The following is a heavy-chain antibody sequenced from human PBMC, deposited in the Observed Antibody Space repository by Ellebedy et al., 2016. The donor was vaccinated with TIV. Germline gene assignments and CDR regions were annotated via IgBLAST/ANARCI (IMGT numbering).Heavy chain of an antibody. V-gene: IGHV3-48*02. CDR1: GFTFNSHA. J-gene: IGHJ4*01. CDR3: ARDIPNWALDY. CDR2: INAGANAI. Sequence: GESLKISCAASGFTFNSHAMNWVRQAPGKGLEWVSYINAGANAIYYADSMKGRFTISRDNAKNSLYLEMSSLRDEDTAVYYCARDIPNWALDYWGHGTLVTVSS. D-gene: IGHD7-27*01.